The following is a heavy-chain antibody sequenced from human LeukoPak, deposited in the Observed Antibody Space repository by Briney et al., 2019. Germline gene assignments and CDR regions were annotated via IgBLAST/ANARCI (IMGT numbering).Heavy chain of an antibody. D-gene: IGHD3-16*02. CDR1: GYRFTSYW. J-gene: IGHJ5*02. CDR3: ARGAPDMITFGGVIAINWFDP. V-gene: IGHV5-51*01. Sequence: GESLQISCKGSGYRFTSYWIGWVRPMPGKGLEWMGIIYPGDSDTRYSPSFQGQVTISADKSISTAYLQWSSLKASDTAMYYCARGAPDMITFGGVIAINWFDPWGQGTLVTVSS. CDR2: IYPGDSDT.